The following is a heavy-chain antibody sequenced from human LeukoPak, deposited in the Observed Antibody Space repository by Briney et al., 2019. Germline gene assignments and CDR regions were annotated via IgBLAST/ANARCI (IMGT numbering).Heavy chain of an antibody. D-gene: IGHD6-19*01. Sequence: GGSLRLSCAASEFTFRSYAMSWVRQAPGKGLEWVSVISDSGGSTYYADSVKGRFTISRDNSKNTLYLQMNSLRAEDTAVYYCANYGSGWDRDAFDIWGQGTMVTVSS. CDR1: EFTFRSYA. CDR3: ANYGSGWDRDAFDI. V-gene: IGHV3-23*01. J-gene: IGHJ3*02. CDR2: ISDSGGST.